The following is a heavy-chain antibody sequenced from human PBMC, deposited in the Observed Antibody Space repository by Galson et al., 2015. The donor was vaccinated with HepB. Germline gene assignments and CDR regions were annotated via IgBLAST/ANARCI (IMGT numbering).Heavy chain of an antibody. CDR2: MNPNSGNT. D-gene: IGHD6-13*01. CDR3: ARERYSSSWYVDWFDP. Sequence: SVKVSCKASGYTFTSYDINWVRQATGQGLEWMGWMNPNSGNTGYAQKFQGRVTMTRNTSISTAYMELSSLRSEDTAVYYCARERYSSSWYVDWFDPWGQGTLVTVSS. CDR1: GYTFTSYD. J-gene: IGHJ5*02. V-gene: IGHV1-8*01.